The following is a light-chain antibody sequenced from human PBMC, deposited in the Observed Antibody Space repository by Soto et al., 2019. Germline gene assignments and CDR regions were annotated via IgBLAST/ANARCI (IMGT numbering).Light chain of an antibody. CDR3: QQYNSYPWT. Sequence: DIQMTQSPSTLSASVGDRVTITCRASQSVSTRLAWHQQKPGKAPKVLIYDASNLETGVPSRFSGSGSGREFTLTISSLQPDDFATYYCQQYNSYPWTFGQGTKVDTK. CDR2: DAS. CDR1: QSVSTR. V-gene: IGKV1-5*01. J-gene: IGKJ1*01.